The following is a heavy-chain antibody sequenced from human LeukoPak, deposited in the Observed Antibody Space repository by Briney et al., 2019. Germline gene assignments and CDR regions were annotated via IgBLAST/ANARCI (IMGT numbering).Heavy chain of an antibody. CDR3: AREGSRHIVVVTANDFDY. CDR1: GFTFSSYA. CDR2: ISYDGSNK. D-gene: IGHD2-21*02. V-gene: IGHV3-30*04. Sequence: GGSLRLSCAASGFTFSSYAMHWVRQAPGKGLEWVAVISYDGSNKYYADSVKGRFTISRDNSKNTLYLQMNSLRAEDTAVYYCAREGSRHIVVVTANDFDYWGQGTLVTVSS. J-gene: IGHJ4*02.